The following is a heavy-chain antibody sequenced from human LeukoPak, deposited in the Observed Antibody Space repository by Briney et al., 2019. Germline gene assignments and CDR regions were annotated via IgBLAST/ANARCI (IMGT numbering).Heavy chain of an antibody. CDR3: AKDAGHCSSTSCAGGD. Sequence: PGGSLRLSCAASGFTFSSYGMHWVRQAPGKGLEWVAFIRYDGSNKYYADSVKGRFTISRDNSKNTLYLQMNSLRAEDTAGYYCAKDAGHCSSTSCAGGDWGQGTLVTVSS. V-gene: IGHV3-30*02. J-gene: IGHJ1*01. CDR2: IRYDGSNK. CDR1: GFTFSSYG. D-gene: IGHD2-2*01.